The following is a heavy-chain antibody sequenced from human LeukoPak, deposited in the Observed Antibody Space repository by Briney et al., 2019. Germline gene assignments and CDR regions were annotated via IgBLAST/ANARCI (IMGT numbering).Heavy chain of an antibody. CDR2: IWYDGSNK. J-gene: IGHJ4*02. V-gene: IGHV3-33*06. D-gene: IGHD2-2*01. Sequence: GRSLRLSCAASGFTFSSYGMHWVRQAPGKGLEWVAVIWYDGSNKYYADSVKGRFTISRDNSKNTLYLQMNSLRAEDTAVYYCAKILGYCSSTSCPAQDYWGQGTLVTVSS. CDR3: AKILGYCSSTSCPAQDY. CDR1: GFTFSSYG.